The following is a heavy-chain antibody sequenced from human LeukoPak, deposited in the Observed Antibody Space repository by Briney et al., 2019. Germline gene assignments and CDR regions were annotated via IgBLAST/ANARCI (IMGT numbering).Heavy chain of an antibody. V-gene: IGHV3-53*04. CDR1: GFTVSTNC. CDR2: IYSGGTT. Sequence: GGSLRLSCAASGFTVSTNCMTWVRQAPGKGLEWVSTIYSGGTTYYADSVMGRFTISRHNSRNTLYLQMNSLRAEDTAVYYCARVDTVMSYYFDLWGQGTLVTVSS. J-gene: IGHJ4*02. CDR3: ARVDTVMSYYFDL. D-gene: IGHD5-18*01.